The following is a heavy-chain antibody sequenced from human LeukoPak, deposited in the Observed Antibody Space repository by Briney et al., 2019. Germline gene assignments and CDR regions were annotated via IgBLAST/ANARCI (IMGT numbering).Heavy chain of an antibody. CDR3: ARQGLSWFDP. V-gene: IGHV4-39*01. Sequence: SETLSLTCTVSGDSISSSSYYWGWIRQPPGKGLEWIGSIYYSGSTYYNPSLKSRVTISVDTSKNQFSLKLSSVTAADTAVYYCARQGLSWFDPWGQGTLVTVSS. CDR1: GDSISSSSYY. CDR2: IYYSGST. J-gene: IGHJ5*02.